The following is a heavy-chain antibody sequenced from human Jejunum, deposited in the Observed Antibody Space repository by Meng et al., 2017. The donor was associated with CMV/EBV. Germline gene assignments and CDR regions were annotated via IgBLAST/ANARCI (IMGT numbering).Heavy chain of an antibody. CDR3: ARANNHAMDV. CDR1: GFSVSSYW. V-gene: IGHV3-74*01. J-gene: IGHJ6*02. Sequence: SCAASGFSVSSYWMHWVRQAPGKGLGWVSRINSDGSSTTYADPVKGRFTFSRDNAKNTLYLQMNSLRAEDTAVYYCARANNHAMDVWGQGTTVTVSS. D-gene: IGHD1/OR15-1a*01. CDR2: INSDGSST.